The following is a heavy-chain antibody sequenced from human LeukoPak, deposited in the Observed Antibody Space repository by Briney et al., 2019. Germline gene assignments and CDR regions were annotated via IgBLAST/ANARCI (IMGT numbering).Heavy chain of an antibody. V-gene: IGHV1-2*02. J-gene: IGHJ4*02. D-gene: IGHD3-10*01. CDR3: VREGRGPQTDY. CDR1: GYIFTDYY. Sequence: ASVKVSCKTSGYIFTDYYIHWVRQAPGQGLEWVGWIHPNSGSTKYAQSFQGRVTMTRDTSISTAYMEVSRLRSDDTAVYYCVREGRGPQTDYWGQGALVTVSS. CDR2: IHPNSGST.